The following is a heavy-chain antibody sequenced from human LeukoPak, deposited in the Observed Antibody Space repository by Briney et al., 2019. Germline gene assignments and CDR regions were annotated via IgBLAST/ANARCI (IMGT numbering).Heavy chain of an antibody. CDR3: ARDRSGSYPPYYGMDV. V-gene: IGHV1-46*01. CDR1: GYTFTSYY. D-gene: IGHD1-26*01. Sequence: GASVKVSCKAYGYTFTSYYTHWVRQAPGQGLEWMGIINPSGGSTSYAQKFQGRVTMTRDTSTSTVYMELSSLRSEDTAVYYCARDRSGSYPPYYGMDVWGQGTTVTVSS. CDR2: INPSGGST. J-gene: IGHJ6*02.